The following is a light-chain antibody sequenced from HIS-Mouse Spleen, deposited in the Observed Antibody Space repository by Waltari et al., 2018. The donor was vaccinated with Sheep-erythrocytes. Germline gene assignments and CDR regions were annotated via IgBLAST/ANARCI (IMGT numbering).Light chain of an antibody. CDR3: CSYAGSSTWV. Sequence: QSALTQPASVSGSPGQSITISCTGTSSDVGSYKLVSWYQQHPGKAPKLMIYDGSKRLSGVSNRFSGSKSGNTASLTISGLQAEDEADYYCCSYAGSSTWVFGGGTKLTVL. V-gene: IGLV2-23*01. CDR1: SSDVGSYKL. CDR2: DGS. J-gene: IGLJ3*02.